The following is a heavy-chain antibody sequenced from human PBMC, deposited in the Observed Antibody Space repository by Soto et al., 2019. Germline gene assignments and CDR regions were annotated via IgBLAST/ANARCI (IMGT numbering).Heavy chain of an antibody. Sequence: GGSLRLSCAASGFTFSSYSMNWVRQAPGKGLEWVSSISSSSSYIYYADSVKGRFTISRDNAKNSLYLQMNSLRAEDTAVYYCARDPERVYYGMDVWGQGTTVTVSS. CDR1: GFTFSSYS. V-gene: IGHV3-21*01. J-gene: IGHJ6*02. D-gene: IGHD1-1*01. CDR2: ISSSSSYI. CDR3: ARDPERVYYGMDV.